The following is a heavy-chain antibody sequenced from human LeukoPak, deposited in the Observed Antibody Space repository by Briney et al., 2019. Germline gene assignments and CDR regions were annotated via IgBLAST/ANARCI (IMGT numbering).Heavy chain of an antibody. CDR3: ARTSAYCGGDCYNIDY. V-gene: IGHV4-4*07. D-gene: IGHD2-21*02. CDR1: GGSISSYF. Sequence: SETLSLTCSVSGGSISSYFLSWIRQPAGKGLEWIGRIHSGTTTYNPSLKSRVTMSLDTSKNQVSLKLSSVTAADTAVYYCARTSAYCGGDCYNIDYWGQGTLVTVSS. J-gene: IGHJ4*02. CDR2: IHSGTT.